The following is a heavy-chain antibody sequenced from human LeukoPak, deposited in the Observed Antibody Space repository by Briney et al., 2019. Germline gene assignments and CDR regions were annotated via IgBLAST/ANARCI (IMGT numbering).Heavy chain of an antibody. D-gene: IGHD5-18*01. J-gene: IGHJ5*02. CDR3: ARDRVDTAMGNLFDP. V-gene: IGHV1-69*05. Sequence: SVKVSCKASGGTFSSYAISWVRQAPGQGLEWMGGIMPISGTVKYTQKFQGRVTITTDESTSTAYMELSSLRSEDTAVYYCARDRVDTAMGNLFDPWGQGTLVTVSS. CDR2: IMPISGTV. CDR1: GGTFSSYA.